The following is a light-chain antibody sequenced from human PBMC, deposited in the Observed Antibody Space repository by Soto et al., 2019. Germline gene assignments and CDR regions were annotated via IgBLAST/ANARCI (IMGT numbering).Light chain of an antibody. V-gene: IGKV1-33*01. CDR2: DAT. J-gene: IGKJ2*01. Sequence: DIQMTQSPSSLSASVGDRVTITCQASQDISMYLNWYQQKPGKAPNLLIYDATNLAAGVPSRFSGGGSRTHFTFTISSLQPDDIATYYCQQYDNLPLMYTFGQGTKLEIK. CDR3: QQYDNLPLMYT. CDR1: QDISMY.